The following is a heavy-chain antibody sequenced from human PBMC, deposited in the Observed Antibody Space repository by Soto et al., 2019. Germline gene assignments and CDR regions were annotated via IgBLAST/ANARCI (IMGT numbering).Heavy chain of an antibody. CDR2: ISGDGYST. Sequence: EVQLLESGGGLVQPGGSLRLSCAASGFSFNSFAMSWVRQAPGKGLEWVSDISGDGYSTYYADSVKGRFTVSRDNSNNTHYLQMDSLRAEDTAVYYCAKSSGYYDSRARFDYWGQGSLVTVSS. CDR1: GFSFNSFA. D-gene: IGHD3-22*01. V-gene: IGHV3-23*01. J-gene: IGHJ4*02. CDR3: AKSSGYYDSRARFDY.